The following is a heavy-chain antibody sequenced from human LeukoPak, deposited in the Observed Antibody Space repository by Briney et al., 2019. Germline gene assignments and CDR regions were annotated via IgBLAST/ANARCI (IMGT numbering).Heavy chain of an antibody. CDR1: GFGFSTYA. Sequence: LAGGSLRLSCAASGFGFSTYAMSWVRQAPGKGLEWVSGISASGDKIFYADSVKGRFTISRDNSKNILYLQMNALAAEDTARYYCVTHYCITITCYTDYWGQGTMVPVSS. V-gene: IGHV3-23*01. CDR3: VTHYCITITCYTDY. J-gene: IGHJ4*02. CDR2: ISASGDKI. D-gene: IGHD2-2*02.